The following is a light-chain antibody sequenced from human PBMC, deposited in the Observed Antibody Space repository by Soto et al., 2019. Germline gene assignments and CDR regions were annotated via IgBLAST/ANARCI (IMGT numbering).Light chain of an antibody. Sequence: DIPMTQSPSTLSASVGDRVTITCRASQSISDWLAWYQQKPGKAPNLLIYKASSLESGVPSRFSGSGSGTEFTLTISSLQPDDFATYYCQHYKSYPYTFGQGTKLEIK. J-gene: IGKJ2*01. CDR2: KAS. CDR3: QHYKSYPYT. CDR1: QSISDW. V-gene: IGKV1-5*03.